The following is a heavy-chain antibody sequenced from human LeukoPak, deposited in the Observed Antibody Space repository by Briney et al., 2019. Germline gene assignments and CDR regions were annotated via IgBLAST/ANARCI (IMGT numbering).Heavy chain of an antibody. CDR1: GGSISSSSYY. Sequence: SETLSLTCTVSGGSISSSSYYWGWIRQPPGKGLEWIGSIYYSGSTYYNPSLKSRVTISVDTSKNQFSLKLSSVTAADTAVYYCQSRYLEWLLEYWGQGTLVTVSS. D-gene: IGHD3-3*01. CDR3: QSRYLEWLLEY. CDR2: IYYSGST. V-gene: IGHV4-39*01. J-gene: IGHJ4*02.